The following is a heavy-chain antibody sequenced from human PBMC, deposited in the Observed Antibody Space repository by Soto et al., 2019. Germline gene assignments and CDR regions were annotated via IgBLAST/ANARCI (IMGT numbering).Heavy chain of an antibody. CDR3: AKDHLPVGDYYYGVDV. D-gene: IGHD1-26*01. CDR1: GFTFNTYA. CDR2: ISASGGRT. J-gene: IGHJ6*02. V-gene: IGHV3-23*01. Sequence: PGGSLRLSCSASGFTFNTYAISWGRQAPGRRLEWVSTISASGGRTYYADSVKGRFTVSRDNSQNTLRLDMDSLRAEDTALYYCAKDHLPVGDYYYGVDVWGQGTTVTVSS.